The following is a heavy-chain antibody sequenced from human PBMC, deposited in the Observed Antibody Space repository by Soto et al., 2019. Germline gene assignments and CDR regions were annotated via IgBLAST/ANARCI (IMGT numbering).Heavy chain of an antibody. Sequence: SVKVSCKASGGTFSSYAISWVRQAPGQGLEWMGGIIPIFGTANYAQKFQGRVTITADESTSTAYMELSSLRSEDTAVYYCARRITIFGVVHDAFDIWGQGTMVTVSS. J-gene: IGHJ3*02. CDR3: ARRITIFGVVHDAFDI. V-gene: IGHV1-69*13. D-gene: IGHD3-3*01. CDR1: GGTFSSYA. CDR2: IIPIFGTA.